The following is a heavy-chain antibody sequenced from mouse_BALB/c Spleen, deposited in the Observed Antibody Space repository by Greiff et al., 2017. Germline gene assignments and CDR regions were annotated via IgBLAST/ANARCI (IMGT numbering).Heavy chain of an antibody. D-gene: IGHD2-1*01. J-gene: IGHJ3*01. CDR1: GFSLTSYG. CDR3: ARSLFYGNYSAWFAY. V-gene: IGHV2-2*02. CDR2: IWSGGST. Sequence: VKRVESGPGLVQPSQSLSITCTVSGFSLTSYGVHWVRLSPGKGLEWLGVIWSGGSTDYNAAFISRLSISKDNSKSQVFFKMNSLQANDTAIYYCARSLFYGNYSAWFAYWGQGTLVTVSA.